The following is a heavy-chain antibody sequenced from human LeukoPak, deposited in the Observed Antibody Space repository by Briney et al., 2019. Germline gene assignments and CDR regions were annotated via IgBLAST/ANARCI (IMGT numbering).Heavy chain of an antibody. Sequence: SSETLSLTCAVSGGSISSNNWWGWVRQPPGKGLEWIGEIYHSGSPNYNPSLKSRVTISVGKSRNHFSLNLSSVTAADTAVNYCARVNINNWHSCDYWGQGTLVTVSS. J-gene: IGHJ4*02. CDR1: GGSISSNNW. V-gene: IGHV4-4*02. CDR3: ARVNINNWHSCDY. CDR2: IYHSGSP. D-gene: IGHD1-1*01.